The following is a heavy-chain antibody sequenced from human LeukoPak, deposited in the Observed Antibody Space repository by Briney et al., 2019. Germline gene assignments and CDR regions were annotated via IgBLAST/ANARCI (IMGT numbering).Heavy chain of an antibody. CDR3: ARLTDKYCSGGSCYSPSLDP. Sequence: ASVKVSCKASGGTFSSYAISWVRQAPGQGLEWMGRIIPFLGIANYAQKFQGRATITADKSTSTAYMELSSLRSEDTAVYYCARLTDKYCSGGSCYSPSLDPWGQGTLVTVSS. V-gene: IGHV1-69*04. J-gene: IGHJ5*02. D-gene: IGHD2-15*01. CDR1: GGTFSSYA. CDR2: IIPFLGIA.